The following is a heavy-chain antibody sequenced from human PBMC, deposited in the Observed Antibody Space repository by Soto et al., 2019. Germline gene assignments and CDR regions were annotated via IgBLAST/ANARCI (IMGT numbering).Heavy chain of an antibody. CDR2: RYDGGRT. J-gene: IGHJ4*02. CDR1: GGSISTVDYW. D-gene: IGHD7-27*01. CDR3: ARGPSGDKVDS. Sequence: QVQLQESGPGLVKPSQTLSLTCTVSGGSISTVDYWWSWIRQSPDMGLEWIGHRYDGGRTYNNPSLDSRVTLSGDTSKSQPSLTLSSVSAADTAVYYCARGPSGDKVDSWGQGTLVTVSS. V-gene: IGHV4-30-4*01.